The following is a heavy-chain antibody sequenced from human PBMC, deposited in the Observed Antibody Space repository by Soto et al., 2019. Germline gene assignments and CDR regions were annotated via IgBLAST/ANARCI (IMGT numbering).Heavy chain of an antibody. CDR1: GGSISSSSYY. Sequence: QLQLQESGPGLVKPSETLSLTCTVSGGSISSSSYYWGWIRQPPGKGLEWVGGIYYSGSTYYNPSLKSRVTVPVDTSKDQFSLKLRSVTGADTAVYYCARDMLTGYYFMSVWFAPWGQGTLVTVSS. CDR2: IYYSGST. V-gene: IGHV4-39*02. D-gene: IGHD3-9*01. J-gene: IGHJ5*02. CDR3: ARDMLTGYYFMSVWFAP.